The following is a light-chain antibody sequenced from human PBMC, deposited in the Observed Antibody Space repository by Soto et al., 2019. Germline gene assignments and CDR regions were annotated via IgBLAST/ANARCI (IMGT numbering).Light chain of an antibody. V-gene: IGKV1-5*02. Sequence: DIEIPRCSSPLPGSVSNAVTIVCRASQSISNWLAWYQQKPGTAPKVLIYHASNLQSGVPSRFSGSGSGTEFTLTISSLQPDDFATYYCQQYNSYSFGPGTKVDIK. J-gene: IGKJ1*01. CDR2: HAS. CDR3: QQYNSYS. CDR1: QSISNW.